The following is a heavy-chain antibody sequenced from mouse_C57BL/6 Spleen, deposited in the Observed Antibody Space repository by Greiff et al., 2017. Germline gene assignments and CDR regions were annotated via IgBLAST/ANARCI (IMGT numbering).Heavy chain of an antibody. CDR3: ARDQGGNYFDY. D-gene: IGHD1-1*02. CDR2: INYDGSST. J-gene: IGHJ2*01. CDR1: GFTFSDYY. Sequence: EVKLVESEGGLVQPGSSMKLSCTASGFTFSDYYMAWVRQVPEKGLEWVANINYDGSSTYYLDSLKSRFIISRDNAKNILYLQMSSLKSEDTATYYSARDQGGNYFDYWGQGTTLTVSS. V-gene: IGHV5-16*01.